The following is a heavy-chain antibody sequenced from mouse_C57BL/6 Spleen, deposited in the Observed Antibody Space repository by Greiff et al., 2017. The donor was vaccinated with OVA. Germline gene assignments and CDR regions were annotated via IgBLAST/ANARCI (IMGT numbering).Heavy chain of an antibody. J-gene: IGHJ3*01. CDR2: IYPGDGDT. Sequence: QVQLQQSGAELVKPGASVKISCKASGYAFSSYWMNWVKQRPGKGLEWIGQIYPGDGDTNYNGKFKGKATLTAYKSSSTAYMQRSSLTSEDSAVYFCAGGSSPWFAYWGQGTLVTVSA. V-gene: IGHV1-80*01. D-gene: IGHD1-1*01. CDR1: GYAFSSYW. CDR3: AGGSSPWFAY.